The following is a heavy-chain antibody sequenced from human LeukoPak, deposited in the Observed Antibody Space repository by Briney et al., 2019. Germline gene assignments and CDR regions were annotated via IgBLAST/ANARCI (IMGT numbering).Heavy chain of an antibody. D-gene: IGHD6-19*01. J-gene: IGHJ5*02. Sequence: GGSLRLSCAASGFTFSSYAMSWVRQAPGKGLEWVSAISGSGGSTYYADSVKGRFTISRDNSKNTLYLQMNSLRAEDTAVYYCAKDRIAVAGTGSRWFDPWGQGTLVTVSS. V-gene: IGHV3-23*01. CDR1: GFTFSSYA. CDR2: ISGSGGST. CDR3: AKDRIAVAGTGSRWFDP.